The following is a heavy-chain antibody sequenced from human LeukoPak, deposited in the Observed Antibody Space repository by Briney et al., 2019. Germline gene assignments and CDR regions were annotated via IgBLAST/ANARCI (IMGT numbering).Heavy chain of an antibody. D-gene: IGHD6-13*01. CDR1: GGSISSYF. CDR2: LYNSGST. Sequence: PSETLSLTCTVSGGSISSYFWSWIRQPPGKEPECIGYLYNSGSTKYNPSLKSRVTISVDTSKNQFSLKLSSVATADTAVYYCATSIAAAGTLDYWGQGTLVTVSS. CDR3: ATSIAAAGTLDY. J-gene: IGHJ4*02. V-gene: IGHV4-59*01.